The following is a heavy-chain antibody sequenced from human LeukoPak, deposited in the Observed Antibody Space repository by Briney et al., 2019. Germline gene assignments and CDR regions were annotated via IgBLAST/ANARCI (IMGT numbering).Heavy chain of an antibody. Sequence: PSETLSLTCTVSGGSISSSSYYWGWIRQPPGKGLEWIGSIYYSGSTYYNPSLKSRVTISVDTSKNQFSLKLSSVTAADTAVYYCARDLRYCSSTSCFRDAFDIWGQGTMVTVSS. CDR1: GGSISSSSYY. CDR2: IYYSGST. D-gene: IGHD2-2*01. J-gene: IGHJ3*02. V-gene: IGHV4-39*07. CDR3: ARDLRYCSSTSCFRDAFDI.